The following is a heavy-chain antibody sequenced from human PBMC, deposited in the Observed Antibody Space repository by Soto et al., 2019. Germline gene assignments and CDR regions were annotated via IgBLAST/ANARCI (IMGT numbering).Heavy chain of an antibody. D-gene: IGHD3-9*01. CDR3: AKDEGAEDDILTGYPLFDY. Sequence: QVQLVESGGGVVQPGRSLRLSCAASGFNFRSYGMHWVRQAPGKGLEWMAVISYDGSAKWYVDSVKGRFTISRDTSKNILYLQMNSLRAEDTAVYYCAKDEGAEDDILTGYPLFDYRRQGILVTVSS. CDR1: GFNFRSYG. CDR2: ISYDGSAK. V-gene: IGHV3-30*18. J-gene: IGHJ4*02.